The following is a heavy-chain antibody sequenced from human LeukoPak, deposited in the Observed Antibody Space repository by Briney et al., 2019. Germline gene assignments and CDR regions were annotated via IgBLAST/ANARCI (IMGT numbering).Heavy chain of an antibody. Sequence: SETLSLTCAVSGGSFSGYYWSWIRKPPGKGLEWIGEINHSGSTNYNPSLKSRVTISVDTSKNQFSLKLSSVAAADTAVYYCARGKGGWFDPWGQGTLVTVSS. CDR1: GGSFSGYY. J-gene: IGHJ5*02. CDR3: ARGKGGWFDP. CDR2: INHSGST. D-gene: IGHD3-16*01. V-gene: IGHV4-34*01.